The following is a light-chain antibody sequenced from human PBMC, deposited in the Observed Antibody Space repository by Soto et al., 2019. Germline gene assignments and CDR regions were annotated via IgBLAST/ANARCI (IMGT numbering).Light chain of an antibody. CDR3: QQYDSYPT. Sequence: DIQMTQSPSTLSASVGDRVTITCRASQSISSWLAWYQQKPGKAPKLLIYKASSLQSGVPSRFSGSGSGTEFTLTISRLQPDDFATYYCQQYDSYPTLGQGTRVEIK. CDR1: QSISSW. J-gene: IGKJ1*01. CDR2: KAS. V-gene: IGKV1-5*03.